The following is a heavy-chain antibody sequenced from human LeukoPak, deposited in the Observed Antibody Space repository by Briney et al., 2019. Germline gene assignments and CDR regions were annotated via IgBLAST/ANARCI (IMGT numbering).Heavy chain of an antibody. CDR2: MNPNSGNT. D-gene: IGHD2-2*01. J-gene: IGHJ6*02. CDR1: GYTFTSYD. V-gene: IGHV1-8*01. Sequence: ASVTVSCKASGYTFTSYDINWARQATGQGLEWMGWMNPNSGNTGYAQKFQGRVTMTRNTSISTAYMELSSLRSEDTAVYYCARGRFCSSTSCPYYYYYGMDVWGQGTTVTVSS. CDR3: ARGRFCSSTSCPYYYYYGMDV.